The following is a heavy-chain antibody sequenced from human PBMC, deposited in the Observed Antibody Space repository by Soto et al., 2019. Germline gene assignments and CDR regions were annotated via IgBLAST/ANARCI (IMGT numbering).Heavy chain of an antibody. Sequence: QVKLQQWGAGLLKPSETLSLTCAVYGGSFSGYYWSWIRQPPGKGLEWIGEINHSGSTNYNPSLKSRVTISVDTSKNQFSLKLSSVTAADTAVYYCARSKAQLWQDFDYWGQGTLVTVSS. CDR3: ARSKAQLWQDFDY. V-gene: IGHV4-34*01. J-gene: IGHJ4*02. D-gene: IGHD5-18*01. CDR2: INHSGST. CDR1: GGSFSGYY.